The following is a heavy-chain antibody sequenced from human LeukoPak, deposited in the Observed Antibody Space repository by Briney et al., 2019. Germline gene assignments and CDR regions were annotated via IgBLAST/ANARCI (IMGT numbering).Heavy chain of an antibody. V-gene: IGHV3-15*01. Sequence: GGSLRLSCGASGFTFIHAWMSWVRQAPGKGLEWVGRIKSKTDGGTTDYAAPVKGRFTISRDDSKNTLYLQMNSLKTEDTPVYYCTTGGGHIVVVTAIQTSPYFDYWGQGTLATVSS. CDR2: IKSKTDGGTT. CDR1: GFTFIHAW. CDR3: TTGGGHIVVVTAIQTSPYFDY. J-gene: IGHJ4*02. D-gene: IGHD2-21*02.